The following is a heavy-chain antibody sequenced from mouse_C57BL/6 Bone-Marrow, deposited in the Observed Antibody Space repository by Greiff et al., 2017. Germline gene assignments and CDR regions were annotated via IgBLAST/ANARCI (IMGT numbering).Heavy chain of an antibody. CDR2: ISDGGSYT. V-gene: IGHV5-4*01. CDR1: GFTFSSYA. Sequence: DVKLVESGGGLVKPGGSLKLSCAASGFTFSSYAMSWVRQTPEKRLEWVANISDGGSYTYYPDNVKGRFAISRDNAKDNLYLRMNHLKSEDTAMYYCARDPPGTDYCDYWGQGTTLTVTA. CDR3: ARDPPGTDYCDY. D-gene: IGHD3-3*01. J-gene: IGHJ2*01.